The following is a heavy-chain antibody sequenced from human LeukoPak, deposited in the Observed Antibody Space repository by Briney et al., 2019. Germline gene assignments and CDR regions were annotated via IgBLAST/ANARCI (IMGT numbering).Heavy chain of an antibody. Sequence: ASVKVSCTASGYTFTGNFIHWVRQAPGQGLEWVGLINPKSGDTTYAQRFQGRLTLTRDTSIRTAFMELGSLGSDDTAVYYCARGGIEVPAFDIWGRGTMVTVSS. CDR2: INPKSGDT. CDR1: GYTFTGNF. J-gene: IGHJ3*02. CDR3: ARGGIEVPAFDI. D-gene: IGHD1-26*01. V-gene: IGHV1-2*02.